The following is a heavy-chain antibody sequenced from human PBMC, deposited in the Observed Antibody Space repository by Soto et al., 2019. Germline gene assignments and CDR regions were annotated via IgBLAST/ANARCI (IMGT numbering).Heavy chain of an antibody. Sequence: SSETLSLTCTVSGGSISSGDYYWSWIRQPPGKGLEWIGYIYYSGSTYYNPSLKSRVNISVDTSKNQFSLKLSSVTAADTAVYYCSSNSYGYTFYKYWGQGTLVTVS. J-gene: IGHJ4*02. D-gene: IGHD5-18*01. CDR1: GGSISSGDYY. CDR3: SSNSYGYTFYKY. V-gene: IGHV4-30-4*01. CDR2: IYYSGST.